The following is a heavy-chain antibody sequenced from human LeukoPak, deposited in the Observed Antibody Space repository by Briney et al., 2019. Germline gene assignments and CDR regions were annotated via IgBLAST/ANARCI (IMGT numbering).Heavy chain of an antibody. D-gene: IGHD3-22*01. Sequence: GGSLRLSCAASAFAFSSYSMSWVRQAPGKGLEWVSVIYSGGSTYYSDSVKGRFTISRDNSKNTLYLQMNSLRAEDTAVYYCARGDSSGYLFDYWGQGTLVTVSS. CDR1: AFAFSSYS. V-gene: IGHV3-66*01. CDR3: ARGDSSGYLFDY. CDR2: IYSGGST. J-gene: IGHJ4*02.